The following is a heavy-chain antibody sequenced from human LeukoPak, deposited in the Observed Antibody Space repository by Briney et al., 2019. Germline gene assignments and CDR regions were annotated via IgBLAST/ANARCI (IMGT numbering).Heavy chain of an antibody. CDR1: GGSISSHF. CDR3: ARSGGYYYGSGSYED. J-gene: IGHJ4*02. D-gene: IGHD3-10*01. Sequence: PSETLSLTCTVSGGSISSHFWSWIRQPPGKGLEWIGYIHYSGSTNYNPSLKSRVTISVDTSKNRFSLKLSSVTAADTAVYYCARSGGYYYGSGSYEDWGQGTLVTVSS. CDR2: IHYSGST. V-gene: IGHV4-59*11.